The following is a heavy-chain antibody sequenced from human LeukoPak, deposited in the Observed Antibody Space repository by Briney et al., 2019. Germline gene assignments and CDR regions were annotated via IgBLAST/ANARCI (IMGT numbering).Heavy chain of an antibody. CDR3: AKRDTSGSYYFDY. CDR2: ITSSGSNT. CDR1: GFTFSSYS. V-gene: IGHV3-23*01. J-gene: IGHJ4*02. D-gene: IGHD3-22*01. Sequence: PGESLRLSCAASGFTFSSYSMGWVRQAPGKGLEWVSAITSSGSNTYFTDSVKGRFTISRDNSKNTLYLQMNSLRAEDTAVYLCAKRDTSGSYYFDYWGQGTLVTVSS.